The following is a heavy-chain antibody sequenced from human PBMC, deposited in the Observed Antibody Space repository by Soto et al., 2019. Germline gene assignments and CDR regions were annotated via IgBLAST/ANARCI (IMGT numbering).Heavy chain of an antibody. CDR3: ARDRAQEPADYYYGVPLDV. D-gene: IGHD1-26*01. Sequence: SQTLSLTCAISGDSVSSNSAAWNWIRQSPSRGPEWLGRTYYRSKWYNDYAVSVKSRITINPDTSKNQFSLQLNSVTPEDTAVYYCARDRAQEPADYYYGVPLDVWGKGTTVTVSS. CDR1: GDSVSSNSAA. J-gene: IGHJ6*04. V-gene: IGHV6-1*01. CDR2: TYYRSKWYN.